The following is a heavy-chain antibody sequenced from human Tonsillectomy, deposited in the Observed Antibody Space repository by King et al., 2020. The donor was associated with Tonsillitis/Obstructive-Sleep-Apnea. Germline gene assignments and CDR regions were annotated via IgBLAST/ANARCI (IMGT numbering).Heavy chain of an antibody. V-gene: IGHV3-23*04. CDR1: GFTFSSYA. Sequence: VQLVESGGGLLQPGGSLRLSCAASGFTFSSYAMSWVRQAPGKGLEWVSAISGSGGSTYYADSVKGRFTISRDNSKNTLYLQMNSLRAEDTAVYYCAKGAYSSSLMVNYYYYYMDVWGKGTTVTVSS. CDR2: ISGSGGST. D-gene: IGHD6-13*01. J-gene: IGHJ6*03. CDR3: AKGAYSSSLMVNYYYYYMDV.